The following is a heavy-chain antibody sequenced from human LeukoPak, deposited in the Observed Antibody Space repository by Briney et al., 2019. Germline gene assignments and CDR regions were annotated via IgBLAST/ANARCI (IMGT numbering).Heavy chain of an antibody. D-gene: IGHD1-20*01. V-gene: IGHV4-31*03. J-gene: IGHJ4*02. CDR3: ARDSITGTFDY. CDR2: IYYSGST. CDR1: GGFISSGGYY. Sequence: ASQTLSLTCTVSGGFISSGGYYWSWIRQHPGKGLEWIGYIYYSGSTYYNPSLKSRVTISVDTSKNQFSLKLSSVTAADTAVYYCARDSITGTFDYWGQGTLVTVSS.